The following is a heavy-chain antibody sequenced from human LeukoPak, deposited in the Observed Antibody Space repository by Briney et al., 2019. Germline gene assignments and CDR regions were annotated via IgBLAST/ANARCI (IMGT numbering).Heavy chain of an antibody. CDR2: FDPEEAKM. Sequence: GASVTVSCKVSGNSLSELSIQWVRQAPGKGLGCMGGFDPEEAKMVYAQNFQGRGTMTEDTSTQTAYMELSGLTSDDTAVYYCTTRSGDFWSGFVNWGQGTLVTVSS. D-gene: IGHD3-3*01. J-gene: IGHJ4*02. CDR3: TTRSGDFWSGFVN. V-gene: IGHV1-24*01. CDR1: GNSLSELS.